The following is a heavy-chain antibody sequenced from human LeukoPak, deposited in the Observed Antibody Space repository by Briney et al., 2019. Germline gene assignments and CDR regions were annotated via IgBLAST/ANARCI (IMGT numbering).Heavy chain of an antibody. CDR1: GFNFRDYG. CDR2: ISYDGSNK. CDR3: AKDRMITFGGVIGDFAS. J-gene: IGHJ4*02. V-gene: IGHV3-30*18. Sequence: GGSLRLSCAASGFNFRDYGIHWVRQAPGKGPEWGAVISYDGSNKYYGDYVKGRLNISRDNSKNTLYLQMDSLRAEDTAVYFCAKDRMITFGGVIGDFASWGQGSLVTVSS. D-gene: IGHD3-16*02.